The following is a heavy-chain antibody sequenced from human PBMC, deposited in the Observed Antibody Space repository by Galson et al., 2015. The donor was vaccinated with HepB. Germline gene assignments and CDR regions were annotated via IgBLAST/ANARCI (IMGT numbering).Heavy chain of an antibody. V-gene: IGHV3-21*01. CDR2: TTTTSSYV. D-gene: IGHD6-13*01. CDR3: ARSSGQSRTWYAGPADFDS. J-gene: IGHJ4*02. Sequence: SLRLSCAVSGFSFSTYNMNWVRQAPGKGLEWVSSTTTTSSYVYYSASVRGRFRISRDNAKNSLYLQMNNLRVEDTAIYYCARSSGQSRTWYAGPADFDSWGPGTRVTVSS. CDR1: GFSFSTYN.